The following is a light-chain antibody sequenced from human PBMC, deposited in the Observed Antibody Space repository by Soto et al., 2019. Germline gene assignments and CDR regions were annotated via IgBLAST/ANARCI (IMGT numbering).Light chain of an antibody. CDR2: DTS. V-gene: IGKV3-20*01. J-gene: IGKJ1*01. CDR3: QQYGASPRT. CDR1: QSVSGNS. Sequence: EIVLTQSPGTLSLSSGERGTLSCRASQSVSGNSLAWYQQKPGQAPRVLIYDTSRRAAGIPDRFSGSGSGTDFTLTISRLEPEDLAVYHCQQYGASPRTFGQGTKVEIK.